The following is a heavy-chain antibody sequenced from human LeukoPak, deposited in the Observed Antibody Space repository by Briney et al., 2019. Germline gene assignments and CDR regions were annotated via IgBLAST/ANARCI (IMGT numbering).Heavy chain of an antibody. J-gene: IGHJ3*02. CDR2: ISSSSSYI. Sequence: GGSLRLSCAASGFTFSSYWMNWVRQAPGKGLEWVSSISSSSSYIYYADSVKGRFTISRDNAKNSPYLQMNSLRAEDTAVYYCAREWDVLLWFGELLGPGAFDIWGQGTMVTVSS. CDR3: AREWDVLLWFGELLGPGAFDI. CDR1: GFTFSSYW. V-gene: IGHV3-21*01. D-gene: IGHD3-10*01.